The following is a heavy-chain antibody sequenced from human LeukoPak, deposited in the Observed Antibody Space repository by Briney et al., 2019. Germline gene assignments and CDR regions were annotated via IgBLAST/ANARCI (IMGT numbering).Heavy chain of an antibody. V-gene: IGHV1-18*01. CDR1: GYTLTSYG. CDR3: ARDAGGHYFDY. D-gene: IGHD6-25*01. Sequence: ASVKVSCQASGYTLTSYGVSWVRQAPGQGLEWMGWISAYNGNTNNAQKLQGRVTMTTDTSTSTAYMELRSLRSDDTAVYYCARDAGGHYFDYWGQGTLVTVSS. J-gene: IGHJ4*02. CDR2: ISAYNGNT.